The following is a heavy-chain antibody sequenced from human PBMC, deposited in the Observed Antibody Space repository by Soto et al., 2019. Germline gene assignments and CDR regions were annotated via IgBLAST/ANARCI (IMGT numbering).Heavy chain of an antibody. J-gene: IGHJ4*02. CDR1: GYTFTGYY. V-gene: IGHV1-2*02. CDR3: ARPGRGDYYDSSGYYYDY. Sequence: ASVKVSCKASGYTFTGYYMHWVRQAPGQGFEWMGWINPNNGSTKYSQKFQGRVTITRDTSVSTAYMELSSLRSEDTAVYYCARPGRGDYYDSSGYYYDYWGQGTLVTSPQ. CDR2: INPNNGST. D-gene: IGHD3-22*01.